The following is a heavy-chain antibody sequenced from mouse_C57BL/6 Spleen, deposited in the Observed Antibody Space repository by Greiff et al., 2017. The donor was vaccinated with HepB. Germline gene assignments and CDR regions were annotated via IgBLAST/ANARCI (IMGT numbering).Heavy chain of an antibody. CDR1: GYTFTSYG. V-gene: IGHV1-81*01. D-gene: IGHD1-1*01. CDR2: IYPRSGNT. CDR3: ARKVTTVVAGAMDY. J-gene: IGHJ4*01. Sequence: QVQLQQSGAELARPGASVKLSCKASGYTFTSYGISWVKQRTGQGLEWIGEIYPRSGNTYYNEKFKGKATLTADKSSSTAYMELRSLTSEDSAVYFCARKVTTVVAGAMDYWGQGTSVTVSS.